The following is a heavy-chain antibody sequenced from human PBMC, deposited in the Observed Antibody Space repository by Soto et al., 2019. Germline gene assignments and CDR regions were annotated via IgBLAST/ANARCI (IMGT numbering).Heavy chain of an antibody. CDR2: ISSSSSTI. CDR3: ARADHYGDYFPHWFDP. Sequence: GGSLRLSCAASGFTFSSYSMNWVRQAPGKGLEWVSYISSSSSTIYYADSVKGRFTISRDNAKNSLYLQMNSLRAEDTAVYYCARADHYGDYFPHWFDPWGQGTLVTVSS. J-gene: IGHJ5*02. CDR1: GFTFSSYS. D-gene: IGHD4-17*01. V-gene: IGHV3-48*01.